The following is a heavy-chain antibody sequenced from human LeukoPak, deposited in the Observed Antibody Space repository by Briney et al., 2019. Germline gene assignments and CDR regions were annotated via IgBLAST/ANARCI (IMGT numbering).Heavy chain of an antibody. D-gene: IGHD3-3*01. CDR1: GFSFTVYA. CDR2: IRATSGIT. V-gene: IGHV3-23*01. J-gene: IGHJ6*02. CDR3: ARASDFYDSLTFYGMDV. Sequence: AGGSLRLSCAASGFSFTVYAMSWVRQAPGKGLEWVSDIRATSGITYYADSVKGRFTISRDNSKKMLYLQMNSLRADDTALYYCARASDFYDSLTFYGMDVWGQGTTVIVSS.